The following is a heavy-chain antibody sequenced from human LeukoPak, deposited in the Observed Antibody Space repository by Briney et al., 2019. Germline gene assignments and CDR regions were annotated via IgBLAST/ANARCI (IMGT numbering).Heavy chain of an antibody. J-gene: IGHJ4*02. D-gene: IGHD3-3*01. CDR1: GGSISSGGYS. CDR3: ARGVGYDFWSGYYSYYFDY. V-gene: IGHV4-30-2*01. CDR2: IYHSGST. Sequence: PSQTLSLTCAVSGGSISSGGYSWSWIRQPPGKGLEWIGYIYHSGSTYYNPSFKSRVTISVDRSKNQFSLKLSSVTAADTAVYYCARGVGYDFWSGYYSYYFDYWGQGTLVTVSS.